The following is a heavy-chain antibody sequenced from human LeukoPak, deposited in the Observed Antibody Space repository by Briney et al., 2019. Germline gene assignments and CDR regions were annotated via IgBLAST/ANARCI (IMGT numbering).Heavy chain of an antibody. CDR3: ARLVRGVITYYYYYMDV. J-gene: IGHJ6*03. CDR1: GYTFTSYG. CDR2: ISAYNGNT. D-gene: IGHD3-10*01. V-gene: IGHV1-18*01. Sequence: GASVKVSCKASGYTFTSYGISWVRQAPGQGLEWMGWISAYNGNTDYAQKFQGRVTMTRNTSISTAYMELSSLRSEDTAVYYCARLVRGVITYYYYYMDVWGKGTTVTISS.